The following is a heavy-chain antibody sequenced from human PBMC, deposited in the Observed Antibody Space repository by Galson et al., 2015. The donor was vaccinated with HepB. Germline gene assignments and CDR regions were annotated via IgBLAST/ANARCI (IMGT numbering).Heavy chain of an antibody. J-gene: IGHJ6*02. V-gene: IGHV3-15*01. D-gene: IGHD6-13*01. CDR3: TTGGYSSSWSTADYHYYYGMDV. CDR2: IKSKTDGGTT. CDR1: GFTFSNAW. Sequence: SLRLSCAASGFTFSNAWMSWVRQAPGKGLEWVGRIKSKTDGGTTDYAAPVKGRFTISRDDSKNTLYLQMNSLKTEDTAVYYCTTGGYSSSWSTADYHYYYGMDVWGQGTTVTVSS.